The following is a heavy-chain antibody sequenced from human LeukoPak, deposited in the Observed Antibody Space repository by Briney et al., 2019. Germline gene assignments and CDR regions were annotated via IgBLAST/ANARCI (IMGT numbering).Heavy chain of an antibody. D-gene: IGHD3-3*01. CDR2: INPNSGGT. CDR1: GYTFTGYY. CDR3: ARDPPLGDFWSGYRYYGMDV. Sequence: ASVKVSCKASGYTFTGYYMHWVRQAPGQGLEWMGWINPNSGGTNYAQKFQGRVTMTRDTSISTAYMEPSRLRSDHTAVYYCARDPPLGDFWSGYRYYGMDVWGQGTTVTVSS. J-gene: IGHJ6*02. V-gene: IGHV1-2*02.